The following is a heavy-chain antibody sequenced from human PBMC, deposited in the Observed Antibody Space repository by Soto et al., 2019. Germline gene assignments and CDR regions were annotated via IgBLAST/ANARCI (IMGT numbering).Heavy chain of an antibody. CDR2: IYSGCLT. CDR1: GFTVSSNY. D-gene: IGHD6-19*01. J-gene: IGHJ4*01. CDR3: ASCPPTGYEVAARGWYYLDS. Sequence: GGSLRLSCAASGFTVSSNYMSWVRHGPGTGLEWVSVIYSGCLTYYADAAQGGCTISRDNSTYTLHLQMNIQRAEDAAVFFCASCPPTGYEVAARGWYYLDSWGQEPLAPFPQ. V-gene: IGHV3-53*01.